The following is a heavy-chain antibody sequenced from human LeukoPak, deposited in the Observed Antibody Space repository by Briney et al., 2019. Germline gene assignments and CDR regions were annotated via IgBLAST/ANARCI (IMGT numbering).Heavy chain of an antibody. D-gene: IGHD3-3*01. CDR1: GFTFSSYA. CDR2: INHSGST. V-gene: IGHV4-34*01. J-gene: IGHJ2*01. Sequence: GSLRLSCVASGFTFSSYAMSWVRQPPGKGLEWIGEINHSGSTNYNPSLKSRVTISVDTSKNQFSLKLSSVTAADTAVYYCARDPVLRSRRDWSFDLWGRGTLVTVSS. CDR3: ARDPVLRSRRDWSFDL.